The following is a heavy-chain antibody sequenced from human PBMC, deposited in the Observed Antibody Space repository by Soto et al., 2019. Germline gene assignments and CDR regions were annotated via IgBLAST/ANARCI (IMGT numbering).Heavy chain of an antibody. CDR1: GGSISSYY. Sequence: PSETLSLTCTVSGGSISSYYWSWIRQPPGKGLELIGYVYNSGSTYYNPYLKSRVTIPVDTSKNQSSLKLSVVTAADTAVYYCARGPGGPDGPGDYWGQGTLVTVSS. CDR2: VYNSGST. CDR3: ARGPGGPDGPGDY. D-gene: IGHD2-15*01. V-gene: IGHV4-59*06. J-gene: IGHJ4*02.